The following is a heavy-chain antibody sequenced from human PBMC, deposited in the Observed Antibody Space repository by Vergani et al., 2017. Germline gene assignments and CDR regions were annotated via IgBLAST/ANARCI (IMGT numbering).Heavy chain of an antibody. CDR3: ARAPGRRCSGVCCYSSFRWFDP. CDR2: MNPKSGNS. V-gene: IGHV1-8*01. D-gene: IGHD2-15*01. J-gene: IGHJ5*02. CDR1: GYTFIEYD. Sequence: QVQVVQSGAEVKKPGASVKVSCWASGYTFIEYDIDWVRQAAGQGLEWMGWMNPKSGNSGFAQKVQGRVTMTRDTSISTAYMELNSLTSEDTAVYYCARAPGRRCSGVCCYSSFRWFDPWGQGTLVTVFS.